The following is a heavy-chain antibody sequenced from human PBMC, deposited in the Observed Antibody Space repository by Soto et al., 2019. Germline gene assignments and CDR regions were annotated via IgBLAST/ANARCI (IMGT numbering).Heavy chain of an antibody. D-gene: IGHD4-17*01. CDR1: GGSMAAFCLY. CDR2: ISHSGNT. V-gene: IGHV4-39*01. J-gene: IGHJ5*02. Sequence: QLQLRESGTGLVKPSENLSLKCNVAGGSMAAFCLYWGWVRQSPGKGLEWIVTISHSGNTNFNPSLQRRRSLSIATYKTQVSLSRRSVPAADSALSYCALHWRAKYGDYRNFDPWGPGTLVTVSS. CDR3: ALHWRAKYGDYRNFDP.